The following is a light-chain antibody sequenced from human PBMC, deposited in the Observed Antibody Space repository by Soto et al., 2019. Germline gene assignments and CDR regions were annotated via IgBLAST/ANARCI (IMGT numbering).Light chain of an antibody. CDR2: DVS. V-gene: IGLV2-14*01. Sequence: QSALTQPASVSGSPGQSITISCTGTSSDVGGYKYVSWYQQHPGKAPKIMIYDVSNRPSGVSNRFSGSKSGNTASLTISGLQAEDEADYYCSSYTGSSTLVVFGGGTKVTVL. CDR1: SSDVGGYKY. J-gene: IGLJ2*01. CDR3: SSYTGSSTLVV.